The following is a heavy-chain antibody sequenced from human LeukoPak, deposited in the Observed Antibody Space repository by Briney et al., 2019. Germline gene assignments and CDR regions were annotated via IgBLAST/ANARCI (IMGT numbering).Heavy chain of an antibody. Sequence: ASVKVSCKASGYTFTSYGISWVRQAPGQGLEWMGWISAYNGNTNYAQKLQGRVTMTTDTSTSTAYMELRSLRSDDTAVYYCARGIGGYDSSGYYFRYFDYWGRGTLVTVSS. J-gene: IGHJ4*02. D-gene: IGHD3-22*01. CDR2: ISAYNGNT. CDR3: ARGIGGYDSSGYYFRYFDY. V-gene: IGHV1-18*01. CDR1: GYTFTSYG.